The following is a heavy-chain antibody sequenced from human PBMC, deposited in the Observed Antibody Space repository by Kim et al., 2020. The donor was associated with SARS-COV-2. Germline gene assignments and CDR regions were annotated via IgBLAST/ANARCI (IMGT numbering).Heavy chain of an antibody. V-gene: IGHV3-11*01. CDR1: GFTFSDYY. Sequence: GGSLRLSCAASGFTFSDYYMSWVRQAPGKGPEWVSYISNSGSRVYYADSVEGRFTISRDNAQNSLFLQMNSLRAEDTAVYYCAREDSSNDYGRFDPCGEGTLAIVSS. J-gene: IGHJ5*02. CDR2: ISNSGSRV. D-gene: IGHD4-17*01. CDR3: AREDSSNDYGRFDP.